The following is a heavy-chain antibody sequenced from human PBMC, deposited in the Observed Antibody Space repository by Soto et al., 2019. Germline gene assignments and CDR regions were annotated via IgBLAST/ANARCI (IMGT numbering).Heavy chain of an antibody. CDR1: AGSISSGAYS. J-gene: IGHJ5*02. Sequence: SETLSLTCAVSAGSISSGAYSWNWIRQPPGKGLEWIGYIYHSGSTFYNPSLKSRVTISVDKSKNQFSLKLNSVTAADTAVYYCSRDHLERDWLDPRGQRTLVPV. CDR2: IYHSGST. CDR3: SRDHLERDWLDP. V-gene: IGHV4-30-2*01.